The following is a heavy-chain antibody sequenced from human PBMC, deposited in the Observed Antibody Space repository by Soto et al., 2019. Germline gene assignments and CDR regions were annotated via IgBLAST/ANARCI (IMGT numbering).Heavy chain of an antibody. D-gene: IGHD6-19*01. V-gene: IGHV3-30-3*01. J-gene: IGHJ4*02. CDR3: ARTTTVAGTPEFDY. CDR1: GCTFSSFS. CDR2: ISYDGSTK. Sequence: PGGSLRLSCGASGCTFSSFSWHWVRQAPGKGLEWLALISYDGSTKYNADSVKGRFTVSRDNSNNTLYLQLSSLRPEDTAVYYCARTTTVAGTPEFDYWGQGTLVTVSS.